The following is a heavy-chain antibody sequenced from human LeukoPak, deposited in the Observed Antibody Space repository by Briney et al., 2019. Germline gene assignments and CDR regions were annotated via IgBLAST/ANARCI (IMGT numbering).Heavy chain of an antibody. CDR1: GGSISSYY. Sequence: PSETLSLTCTVSGGSISSYYWSWIRQPPGKGLEWIGYIYYSGSTNYNPSLKSRVTISVDTSKNQFSLKLSSVTAADTAVYYCARHGSSGWPFDYWGQGTLVTVSS. CDR3: ARHGSSGWPFDY. J-gene: IGHJ4*02. V-gene: IGHV4-59*01. D-gene: IGHD6-19*01. CDR2: IYYSGST.